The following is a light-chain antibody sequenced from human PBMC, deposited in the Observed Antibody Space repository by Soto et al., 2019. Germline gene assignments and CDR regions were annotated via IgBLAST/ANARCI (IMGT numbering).Light chain of an antibody. CDR2: QAS. Sequence: DIQMTQSPSTLSASVGDRVTITCRASQSISSWLAWYQQKPWKAPKRLIQQASSLESEIPSRFSGSGSATDYSLVITSLQPDDFATYYWQHYYSYSWAFGQGTKVEIK. CDR1: QSISSW. J-gene: IGKJ1*01. CDR3: QHYYSYSWA. V-gene: IGKV1-5*03.